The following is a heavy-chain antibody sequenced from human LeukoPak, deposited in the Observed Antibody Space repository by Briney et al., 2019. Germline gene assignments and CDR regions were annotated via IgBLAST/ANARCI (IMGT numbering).Heavy chain of an antibody. CDR1: GYTFTSYG. Sequence: ASVKVSCKASGYTFTSYGISWVRQAPGQGLEWMGWISAYNGNTNYAQKLQGRVTMTTDTSTSTAYMELRSLRSDDTAVYYCARDGFSIAAAGDDAFDIWGQGTTVTVSS. D-gene: IGHD6-13*01. J-gene: IGHJ3*02. CDR3: ARDGFSIAAAGDDAFDI. CDR2: ISAYNGNT. V-gene: IGHV1-18*01.